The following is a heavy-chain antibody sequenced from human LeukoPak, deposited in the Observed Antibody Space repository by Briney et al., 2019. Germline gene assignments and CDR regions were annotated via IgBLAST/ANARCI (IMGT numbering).Heavy chain of an antibody. D-gene: IGHD6-13*01. CDR2: INHSGIT. CDR3: ARVKGSSSSRD. V-gene: IGHV4-34*01. J-gene: IGHJ4*02. Sequence: PSETLSLTCAVYGGSFSGYYWSWIRQPPGKGLEWIGEINHSGITNYNPSLKSRVTISVDTSKNQFSLKLSSVTAAHTAVYYCARVKGSSSSRDWGQGTLVTVSS. CDR1: GGSFSGYY.